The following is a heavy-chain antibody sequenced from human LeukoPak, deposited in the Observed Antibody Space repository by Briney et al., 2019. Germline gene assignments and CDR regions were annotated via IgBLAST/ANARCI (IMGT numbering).Heavy chain of an antibody. V-gene: IGHV3-23*01. CDR1: GFTLSSYA. D-gene: IGHD1-7*01. CDR3: AKGPELNYYYYYMDV. J-gene: IGHJ6*03. CDR2: ISGSGGST. Sequence: GGSLRLSCAASGFTLSSYAMSWVRQAPGKGLEWVSAISGSGGSTYYADSVKGRFTISRDNSKNTLYLQMNSLRAEDTAVYYCAKGPELNYYYYYMDVWGKGTTVTVSS.